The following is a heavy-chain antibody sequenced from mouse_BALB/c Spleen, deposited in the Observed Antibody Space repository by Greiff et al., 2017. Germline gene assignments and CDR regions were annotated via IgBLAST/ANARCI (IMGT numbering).Heavy chain of an antibody. CDR1: GYTFTNYW. D-gene: IGHD2-10*01. V-gene: IGHV1-63*02. J-gene: IGHJ3*01. CDR3: ARREAYYGNPFAY. Sequence: QVQLKQSGAELVRPGTSVKISCKASGYTFTNYWLGWVKQRPGHGLEWIGDIYPGGGYTNYNEKFKGKATLTADTSSSTAYMQLSSLTSEDSAVYFCARREAYYGNPFAYWGQGTLVTVSA. CDR2: IYPGGGYT.